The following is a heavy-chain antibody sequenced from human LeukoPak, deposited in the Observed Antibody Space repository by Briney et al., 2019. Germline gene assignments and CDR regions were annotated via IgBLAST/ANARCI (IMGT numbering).Heavy chain of an antibody. Sequence: SETLSLTCTVTGGSITSNPYYWGWIRQPPGKGLEWIGSISFDGNSYYDPSLKSRVTVSRDTSKNQFSLKLSSVTAADTAVYYCAREIYSGSYWSGYFDYWGQGTLVTVSS. J-gene: IGHJ4*02. V-gene: IGHV4-39*07. CDR1: GGSITSNPYY. CDR2: ISFDGNS. D-gene: IGHD1-26*01. CDR3: AREIYSGSYWSGYFDY.